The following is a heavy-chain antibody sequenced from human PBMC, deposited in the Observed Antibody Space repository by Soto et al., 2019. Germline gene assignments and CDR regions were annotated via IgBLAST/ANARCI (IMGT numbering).Heavy chain of an antibody. CDR1: GYTFTGYA. J-gene: IGHJ4*02. CDR3: ARAVAVPADFDY. Sequence: QVQLVQSGAEEKKPGASVKVSCKASGYTFTGYAMHWVRQAPGQRLEWMGWINAGNGNTKYSQKFQGKVTITRDTSASTAYMELSSLRSEASAVYYCARAVAVPADFDYWCQGTLVTVSS. D-gene: IGHD6-19*01. V-gene: IGHV1-3*05. CDR2: INAGNGNT.